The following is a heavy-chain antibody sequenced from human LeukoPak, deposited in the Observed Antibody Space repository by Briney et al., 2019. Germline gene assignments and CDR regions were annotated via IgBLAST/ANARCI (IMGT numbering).Heavy chain of an antibody. V-gene: IGHV1-18*04. Sequence: ASVKVSCKASGYTFTGYYMHWVRQAPGQGLEWMGWISAYNGNTYYAKKFQGRVTMTTDTSTNTAYMELRRLRSDDTAVYYCAREEGGDYYYMDVWGKGTTVTVSS. J-gene: IGHJ6*03. CDR3: AREEGGDYYYMDV. CDR2: ISAYNGNT. D-gene: IGHD3-16*01. CDR1: GYTFTGYY.